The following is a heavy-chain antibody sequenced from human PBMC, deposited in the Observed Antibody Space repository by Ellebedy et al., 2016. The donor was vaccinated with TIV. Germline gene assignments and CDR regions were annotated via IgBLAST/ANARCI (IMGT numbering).Heavy chain of an antibody. CDR1: GFTFSSYG. CDR3: TTELIENWFDP. D-gene: IGHD2-8*01. Sequence: GGSLRLSCAASGFTFSSYGMHWVRQAPGKGLEWVGRIKSKTDGGTTDYAAPVKGRFTISRDDSKNTLYLKMNSLKTEDTAVYYCTTELIENWFDPWGQGTLVTVSS. J-gene: IGHJ5*02. V-gene: IGHV3-15*01. CDR2: IKSKTDGGTT.